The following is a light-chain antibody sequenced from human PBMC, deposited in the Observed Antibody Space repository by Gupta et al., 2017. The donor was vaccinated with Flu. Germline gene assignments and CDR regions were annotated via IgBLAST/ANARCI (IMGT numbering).Light chain of an antibody. CDR3: SSYAGSNTAYV. J-gene: IGLJ1*01. V-gene: IGLV2-8*01. CDR2: EVS. CDR1: SSDVGDYEY. Sequence: QSALTQPPSASGSPGPPVTISCTGTSSDVGDYEYVSWYQQHPGKAPKVLIYEVSKRPSGVPDRFSGSKSGNTASLTVSGLQAEDEADYYCSSYAGSNTAYVFGTGTKVTVL.